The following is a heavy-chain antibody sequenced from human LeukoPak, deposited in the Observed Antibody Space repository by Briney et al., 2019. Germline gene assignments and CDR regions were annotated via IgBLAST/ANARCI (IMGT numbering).Heavy chain of an antibody. Sequence: GGSLRLSCAASGFTVSSNYMSWVRQAPGKGLEWVSVIYSGGSTCYADSVKGRFTISRHNSKNTLYLQMNSLRAEDTAVYYCAREARDGYNPYWGQGTLVTVSS. CDR1: GFTVSSNY. V-gene: IGHV3-53*04. J-gene: IGHJ4*02. D-gene: IGHD5-24*01. CDR3: AREARDGYNPY. CDR2: IYSGGST.